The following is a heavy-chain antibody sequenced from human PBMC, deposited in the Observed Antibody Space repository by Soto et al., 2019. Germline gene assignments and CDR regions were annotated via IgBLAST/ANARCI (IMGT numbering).Heavy chain of an antibody. Sequence: EVQLVESGGGLVQPGGSLRLSCAASGFTFSDHYMDWVRQSPGKGLEWVGRSRNKANSYTTEYAASVKGRFTISRDDSKNSVYLQMNSLKTEDTAVYYCARGLVESLWFDPWGQGTLVTVSS. D-gene: IGHD2-15*01. V-gene: IGHV3-72*01. J-gene: IGHJ5*02. CDR2: SRNKANSYTT. CDR3: ARGLVESLWFDP. CDR1: GFTFSDHY.